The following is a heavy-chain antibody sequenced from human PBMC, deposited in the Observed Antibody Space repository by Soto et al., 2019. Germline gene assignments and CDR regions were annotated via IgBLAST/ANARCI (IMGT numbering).Heavy chain of an antibody. CDR2: IYHSGST. Sequence: SETLSLTCTVSGGSISSSGYYWGWIRQPPGKGLEWIGNIYHSGSTNYNPSLKSRVTISVDTSKNQFSLKLSSVTAADTAVYYCARSDTLFDYWGQGSRVTVSS. CDR3: ARSDTLFDY. V-gene: IGHV4-39*01. J-gene: IGHJ4*02. D-gene: IGHD5-18*01. CDR1: GGSISSSGYY.